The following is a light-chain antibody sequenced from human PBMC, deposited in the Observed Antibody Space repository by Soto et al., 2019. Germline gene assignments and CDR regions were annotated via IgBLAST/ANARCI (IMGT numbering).Light chain of an antibody. CDR2: DAS. CDR1: QSIDSS. V-gene: IGKV1-5*01. Sequence: IKMTQSPSTLSGSVGDRVTITCRASQSIDSSLAWYQQKPGKAPKLLIYDASSLESGVPSRFSGSGSGTEFTLTISSLQPDDFTTYYCQQYNSYSGTFGQGTKVDI. J-gene: IGKJ1*01. CDR3: QQYNSYSGT.